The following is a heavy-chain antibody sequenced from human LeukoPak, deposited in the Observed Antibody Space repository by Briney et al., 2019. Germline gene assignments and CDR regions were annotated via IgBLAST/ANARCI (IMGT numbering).Heavy chain of an antibody. Sequence: SETLSLTCAVSGYSISSGYYWGWIRQPPGKGLEWIGSIYHSGSTYYNPSLKSRVTISVDTSKNQFSLKLSSVTAADTAVYYCARGFGELLYNRFDPWGQGTLVTVSS. D-gene: IGHD3-10*01. J-gene: IGHJ5*02. CDR1: GYSISSGYY. CDR3: ARGFGELLYNRFDP. V-gene: IGHV4-38-2*01. CDR2: IYHSGST.